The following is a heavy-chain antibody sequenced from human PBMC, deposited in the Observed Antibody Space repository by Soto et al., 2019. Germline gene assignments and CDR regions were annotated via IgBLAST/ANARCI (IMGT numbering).Heavy chain of an antibody. Sequence: SETLSLTCTVSGGSISSYYWSWIRQPAGKGLEWIGRIYTSGSTNYNPSLKSRVTMSVDTSKNQFSLKLSSVTAADTAVYYCAREEEGYYYDSSGYGLFDYWGQGTLVTVSS. J-gene: IGHJ4*02. D-gene: IGHD3-22*01. CDR3: AREEEGYYYDSSGYGLFDY. CDR1: GGSISSYY. CDR2: IYTSGST. V-gene: IGHV4-4*07.